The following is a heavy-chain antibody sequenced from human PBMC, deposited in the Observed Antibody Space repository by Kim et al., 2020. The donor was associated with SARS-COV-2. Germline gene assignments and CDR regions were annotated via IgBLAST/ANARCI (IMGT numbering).Heavy chain of an antibody. Sequence: GESLKISCKGSGYRFTSYWITWVRQMPGKGLEWMGRIDPADSQTYYSPSFQGHVTISTDRSITTVYLQWSSLKASDAAIYYCVRQTGVLGSGTYVGHDYWGQGPLVTVSS. D-gene: IGHD3-10*02. CDR2: IDPADSQT. J-gene: IGHJ4*02. V-gene: IGHV5-10-1*01. CDR3: VRQTGVLGSGTYVGHDY. CDR1: GYRFTSYW.